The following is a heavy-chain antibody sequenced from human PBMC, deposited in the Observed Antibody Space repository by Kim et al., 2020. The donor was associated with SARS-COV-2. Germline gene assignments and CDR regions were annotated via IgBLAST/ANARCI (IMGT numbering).Heavy chain of an antibody. CDR3: ASSTLRNTATNLHYFDY. J-gene: IGHJ4*02. Sequence: LETLSLTCTVSGGSISSYYWSWIRQPPGKGLEWIGYIYYSGSTNYNPSLKSRVTISVDTSKNQFSLKLSSVTAADTAVYYCASSTLRNTATNLHYFDYWGQGTLVTVSS. CDR2: IYYSGST. CDR1: GGSISSYY. V-gene: IGHV4-59*01. D-gene: IGHD5-18*01.